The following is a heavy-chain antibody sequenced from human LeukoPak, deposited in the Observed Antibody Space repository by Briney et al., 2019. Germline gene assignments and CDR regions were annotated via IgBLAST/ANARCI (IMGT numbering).Heavy chain of an antibody. CDR2: IYYSGST. V-gene: IGHV4-61*01. J-gene: IGHJ5*02. D-gene: IGHD3-10*01. CDR1: GGSVSSGSYY. CDR3: ARDTMVRGVNWFDP. Sequence: SETLSLTCTVSGGSVSSGSYYWSWIRQPPGTGLEWIGFIYYSGSTNYNPSLKSRVTISVDTSKNQFSLKLSSVTAADTAVYYCARDTMVRGVNWFDPWGQGTLVTVSS.